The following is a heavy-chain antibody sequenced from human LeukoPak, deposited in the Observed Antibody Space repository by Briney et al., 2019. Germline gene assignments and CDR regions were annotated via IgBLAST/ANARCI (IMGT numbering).Heavy chain of an antibody. D-gene: IGHD5-24*01. Sequence: PGGSLRLSCAASGFTFSSYAMSWVRQAPGKGLEWVSAISGSGGSTYYADSVKGRFTISRDNSKNTLYLQMNSLRAEDTAVYYCANGEMATISWGPETPLDYWGQGTLVTVSS. J-gene: IGHJ4*02. CDR3: ANGEMATISWGPETPLDY. CDR1: GFTFSSYA. CDR2: ISGSGGST. V-gene: IGHV3-23*01.